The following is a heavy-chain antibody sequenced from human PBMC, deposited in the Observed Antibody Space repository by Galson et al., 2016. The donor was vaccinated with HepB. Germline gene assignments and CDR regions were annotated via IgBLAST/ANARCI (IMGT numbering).Heavy chain of an antibody. CDR2: IWSDGSNK. Sequence: SLRLSCAASGFTFSSHGMHWVRQTPGKGLEWVALIWSDGSNKYYADSVKGRFTISRDNSKNTLYLQMNSLTADDTAVYSCAREAAVDAFAVLWGWGQGTLVTVSS. CDR1: GFTFSSHG. CDR3: AREAAVDAFAVLWG. J-gene: IGHJ4*02. D-gene: IGHD2/OR15-2a*01. V-gene: IGHV3-33*01.